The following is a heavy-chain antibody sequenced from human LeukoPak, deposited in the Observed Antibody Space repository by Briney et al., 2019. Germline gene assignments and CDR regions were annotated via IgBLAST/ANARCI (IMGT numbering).Heavy chain of an antibody. Sequence: GGSLRLSCAATGFTFGSYAMSWVRQAPGKGLEWVSAISGSGGSTYYADSVKGRFTISRDNSKNTLYLQMNSLRAEDTALYYCAKDCTSTNCYGDYWGQGTLVTVSS. D-gene: IGHD2-2*01. V-gene: IGHV3-23*01. CDR2: ISGSGGST. CDR3: AKDCTSTNCYGDY. J-gene: IGHJ4*02. CDR1: GFTFGSYA.